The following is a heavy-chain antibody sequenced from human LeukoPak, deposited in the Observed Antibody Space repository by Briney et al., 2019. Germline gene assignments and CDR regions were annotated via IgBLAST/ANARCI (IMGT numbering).Heavy chain of an antibody. D-gene: IGHD2-21*01. Sequence: SETQSLTCAVYGGSFTDFCWSWIRQPPGKGLEWIGEINPTGSTNYNPSLKSRVTISLDTSKNQVSLELNSVTAADTAVYYCARGGGDYWYFDLWGRGTLVTVSS. J-gene: IGHJ2*01. CDR2: INPTGST. CDR3: ARGGGDYWYFDL. V-gene: IGHV4-34*01. CDR1: GGSFTDFC.